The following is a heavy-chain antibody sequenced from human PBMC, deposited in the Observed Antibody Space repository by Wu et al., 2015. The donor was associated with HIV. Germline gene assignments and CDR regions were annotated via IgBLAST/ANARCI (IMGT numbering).Heavy chain of an antibody. CDR2: MNPRNGYI. D-gene: IGHD2/OR15-2a*01. CDR1: YILTSYP. V-gene: IGHV1-18*01. CDR3: ARVQFDPKYYTYFDL. J-gene: IGHJ5*01. Sequence: QVQLVQSGPEAKRPGASVKVSCEASYILTSYPIGWVRQAPGQRLEWMGWMNPRNGYIKPAQRFQNRITMSTTNSAHTAYMELRNLTSDDTAIYFCARVQFDPKYYTYFDLWGQGTLVTVSS.